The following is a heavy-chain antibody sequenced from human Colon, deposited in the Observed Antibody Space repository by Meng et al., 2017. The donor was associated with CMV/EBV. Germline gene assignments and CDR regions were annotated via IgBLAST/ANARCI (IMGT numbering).Heavy chain of an antibody. CDR3: ERVGGWIGSSSIFGWFDP. J-gene: IGHJ5*02. CDR2: VNSNTGAT. Sequence: QVQLVQSGAEVKTPGASVKVSCKGSGYTFTDYYIHWVRQAPGQGFEWMGLVNSNTGATKYAQKFQNRITMTRDTSINTVYMQLSGLRSDDTAVYYCERVGGWIGSSSIFGWFDPWGQGTLVTVSS. V-gene: IGHV1-2*02. D-gene: IGHD6-6*01. CDR1: GYTFTDYY.